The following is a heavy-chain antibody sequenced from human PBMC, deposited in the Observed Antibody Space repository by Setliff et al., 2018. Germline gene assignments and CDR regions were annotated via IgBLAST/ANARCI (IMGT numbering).Heavy chain of an antibody. CDR2: IFYNGMA. D-gene: IGHD5-12*01. V-gene: IGHV4-39*07. CDR3: ARGGTYRYFDY. CDR1: GASIRNNYY. J-gene: IGHJ4*02. Sequence: KPSETLSLTCAVSGASIRNNYYWGWIRQSPGTGLEWIGSIFYNGMAYYNPSLKSRVTISVDTSKNQFSLKLRSVTAADTAVYYCARGGTYRYFDYWGQGTLVTVSS.